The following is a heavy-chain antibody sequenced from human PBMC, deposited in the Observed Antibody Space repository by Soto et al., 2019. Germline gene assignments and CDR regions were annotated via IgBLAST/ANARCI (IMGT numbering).Heavy chain of an antibody. CDR2: MNGGNGDT. Sequence: ASVKVSSKASGYTLRSYGIHWARQAPGQTLERMGLMNGGNGDTMYTQKFQDRVTMTRGTSANTAYIEVSSLASKDTAVYYCARGRSLFRGGDTSVNFFDYWGQGTLVTVSS. J-gene: IGHJ4*02. V-gene: IGHV1-3*01. D-gene: IGHD3-16*01. CDR1: GYTLRSYG. CDR3: ARGRSLFRGGDTSVNFFDY.